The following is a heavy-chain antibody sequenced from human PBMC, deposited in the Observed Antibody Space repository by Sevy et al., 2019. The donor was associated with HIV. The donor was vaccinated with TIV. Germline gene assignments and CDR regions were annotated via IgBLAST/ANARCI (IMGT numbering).Heavy chain of an antibody. D-gene: IGHD6-19*01. Sequence: GGSLRLSCAASGFTFSSYSMNWVRQAPGKGLEWVSSISSSSSYIYYADSVKGRFTISRDNAKNSLYLKMNSLRAENTAVYYCASFGREWLATPHDEYYYYYGMDVWGQGTTVTVSS. CDR1: GFTFSSYS. V-gene: IGHV3-21*01. J-gene: IGHJ6*02. CDR3: ASFGREWLATPHDEYYYYYGMDV. CDR2: ISSSSSYI.